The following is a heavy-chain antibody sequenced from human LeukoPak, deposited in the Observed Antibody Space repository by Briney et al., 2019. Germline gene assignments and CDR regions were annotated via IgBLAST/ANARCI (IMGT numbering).Heavy chain of an antibody. CDR3: ARDSQITGFDY. CDR1: SGSISSYY. CDR2: IYYSGST. D-gene: IGHD1-20*01. Sequence: SETLSLTGTVSSGSISSYYWSWIRQPPGKGLEWIGYIYYSGSTNYNPSLKSRVTISVDTSKNQFSLKLSSVTAADTAVYYCARDSQITGFDYWGQGTLVTVSS. V-gene: IGHV4-59*12. J-gene: IGHJ4*02.